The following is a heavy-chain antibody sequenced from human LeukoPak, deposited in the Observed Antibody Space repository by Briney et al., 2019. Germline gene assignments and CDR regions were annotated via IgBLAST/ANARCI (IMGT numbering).Heavy chain of an antibody. CDR3: ARAYSNYAFDY. Sequence: SETLSLTCTVSGGSISSGDCYWSWIRQPPGKGLEWIGYIYYSGSTYYNPSLKSRVTISVDTSKNQFSLKLSSVTAADTAVYYCARAYSNYAFDYWGQGTLVTVSS. J-gene: IGHJ4*02. D-gene: IGHD4-11*01. CDR2: IYYSGST. CDR1: GGSISSGDCY. V-gene: IGHV4-30-4*08.